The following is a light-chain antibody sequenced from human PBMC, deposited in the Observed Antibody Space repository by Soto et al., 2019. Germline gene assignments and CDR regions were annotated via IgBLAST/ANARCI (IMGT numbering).Light chain of an antibody. CDR2: SAS. V-gene: IGKV1-39*01. CDR1: QGIDTY. Sequence: IQMTQSPSSLSASVGDRVTITCRSGQGIDTYLNWYQQKPGKAPKLPIYSASNLQSGVPSRFSGIGSWADFTRTITSRQHDDFASYFCQESYTGTFGQGTKVDIK. CDR3: QESYTGT. J-gene: IGKJ1*01.